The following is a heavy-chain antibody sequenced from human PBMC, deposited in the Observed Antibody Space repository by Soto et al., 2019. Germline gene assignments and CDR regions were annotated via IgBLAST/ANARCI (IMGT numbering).Heavy chain of an antibody. Sequence: ASVKVSCKASGYTFTSFDINWVRQATGQGLEWMGWMNPNSGNTVYAQKFRGRVTMTRNTSINTAYMELSSLRSEDTAVYYCASVCSGGSCNYYYYMDVWGIGTTVTVSS. J-gene: IGHJ6*03. CDR3: ASVCSGGSCNYYYYMDV. CDR1: GYTFTSFD. D-gene: IGHD2-15*01. V-gene: IGHV1-8*01. CDR2: MNPNSGNT.